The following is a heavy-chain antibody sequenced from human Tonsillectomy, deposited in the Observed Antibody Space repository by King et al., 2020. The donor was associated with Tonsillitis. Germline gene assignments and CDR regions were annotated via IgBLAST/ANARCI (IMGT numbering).Heavy chain of an antibody. J-gene: IGHJ1*01. CDR2: ISGSGAAT. V-gene: IGHV3-23*04. Sequence: VQLVESGGGLGQPGGSLRLSCAASGFTFSSYAMSWVRQAPGKGLEWVSVISGSGAATYYADSVKGRFTISRDNSKNTLHLQMNSLRVEDTAVYYCATGSGSYLAEYFQHWGQGTLVTVSS. D-gene: IGHD1-26*01. CDR1: GFTFSSYA. CDR3: ATGSGSYLAEYFQH.